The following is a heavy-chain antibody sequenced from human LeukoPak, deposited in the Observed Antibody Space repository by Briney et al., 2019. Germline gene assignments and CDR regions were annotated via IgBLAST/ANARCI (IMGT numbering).Heavy chain of an antibody. J-gene: IGHJ3*02. CDR3: ARDPLWFGEYYAFDI. CDR2: INHSGST. D-gene: IGHD3-10*01. CDR1: GGSFSAYY. V-gene: IGHV4-34*01. Sequence: PSETLSLTCAVYGGSFSAYYWSWIRQPPGKGLEWIGEINHSGSTNFNPSLKSRVTISVDTSKNQFSLKLSSVTAADTAVYYCARDPLWFGEYYAFDIWGQGTMVTVSS.